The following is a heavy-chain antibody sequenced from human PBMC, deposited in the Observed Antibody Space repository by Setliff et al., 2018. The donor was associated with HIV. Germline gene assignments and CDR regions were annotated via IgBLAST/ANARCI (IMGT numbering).Heavy chain of an antibody. D-gene: IGHD3-9*01. CDR2: ISTYNGNT. J-gene: IGHJ3*02. CDR3: ARAPPPLRYFDWEPLDAFDI. CDR1: GYTFNSYT. Sequence: ASVKVSCKASGYTFNSYTISWLRQAPGQGLEWMGWISTYNGNTDYAQEMQGRLTMTTDTSTSTAYMDLESLTSDYTAVYYCARAPPPLRYFDWEPLDAFDIWGQGTMVTVSS. V-gene: IGHV1-18*04.